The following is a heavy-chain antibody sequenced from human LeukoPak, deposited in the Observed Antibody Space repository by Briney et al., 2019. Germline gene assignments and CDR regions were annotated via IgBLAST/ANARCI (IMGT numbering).Heavy chain of an antibody. CDR2: ISYDGSNK. CDR3: ARPGYSTGAFDY. V-gene: IGHV3-30*03. CDR1: GFTFSSYG. D-gene: IGHD6-25*01. J-gene: IGHJ4*02. Sequence: GGSLRLSCAASGFTFSSYGMHWVRQAPGKGLEWVAVISYDGSNKYYADSVEGRFTISRDNSKNTLYLQMNSLRAEDTAVYYCARPGYSTGAFDYWGQGTLVTVSS.